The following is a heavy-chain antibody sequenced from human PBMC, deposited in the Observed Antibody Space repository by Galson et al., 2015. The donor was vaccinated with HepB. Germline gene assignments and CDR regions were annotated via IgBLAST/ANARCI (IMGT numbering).Heavy chain of an antibody. J-gene: IGHJ6*02. D-gene: IGHD2-2*01. V-gene: IGHV3-23*01. CDR1: GFTFSSYA. CDR3: AKDVCSSTSCYVWGYYYYYGMDV. CDR2: ISGSGGST. Sequence: SLRLSCAASGFTFSSYAMSWVRQAPGKGLEWVSAISGSGGSTYYADSVKGRFTISRDNSKNTLYLQMNSLRAEDTAVYYCAKDVCSSTSCYVWGYYYYYGMDVWAKGPRSPSP.